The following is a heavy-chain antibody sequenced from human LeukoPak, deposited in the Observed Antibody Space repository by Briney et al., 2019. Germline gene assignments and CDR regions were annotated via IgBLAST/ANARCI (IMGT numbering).Heavy chain of an antibody. V-gene: IGHV3-23*01. J-gene: IGHJ4*02. Sequence: GGSLRLSCAASGFTFSSYAMSWVRQAPGKGLEWVSAISGSGGSTYYADSVKGRFTISRDNSKNTLYLQMNRLRVEDTAVYYCARDKRESRSFDWLPAYWGQGSLVTVSS. CDR2: ISGSGGST. CDR1: GFTFSSYA. D-gene: IGHD3-9*01. CDR3: ARDKRESRSFDWLPAY.